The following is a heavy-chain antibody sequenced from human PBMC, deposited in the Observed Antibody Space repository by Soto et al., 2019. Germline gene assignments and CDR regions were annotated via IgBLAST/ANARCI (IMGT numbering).Heavy chain of an antibody. CDR1: GFTFINYA. CDR3: ARKVLGSTSRPDWWYFDL. J-gene: IGHJ2*01. V-gene: IGHV3-23*01. CDR2: ISGGGDRT. D-gene: IGHD2-2*01. Sequence: EVQLLESGGGLVQPGGSLRLSCVGSGFTFINYAMNWVRQTPGKGLEWVSTISGGGDRTFDADTVKGRCTISRDNSKNPVNLQRNSLRADDTAVYYCARKVLGSTSRPDWWYFDLWGRGTLVTVSS.